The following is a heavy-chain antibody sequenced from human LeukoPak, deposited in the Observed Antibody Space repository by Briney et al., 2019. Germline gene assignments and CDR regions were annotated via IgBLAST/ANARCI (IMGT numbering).Heavy chain of an antibody. CDR2: IYYSGSP. Sequence: PSETLSLTCTVSGGSISSSSYYWGWIRQPPGKGLEWIGSIYYSGSPYYHPSLKSRVTISVDTSKNQFSLKLSSVTAADTAVYYCARLSKGIAARAFDIWGQGTMVTVSS. D-gene: IGHD6-13*01. CDR1: GGSISSSSYY. J-gene: IGHJ3*02. V-gene: IGHV4-39*01. CDR3: ARLSKGIAARAFDI.